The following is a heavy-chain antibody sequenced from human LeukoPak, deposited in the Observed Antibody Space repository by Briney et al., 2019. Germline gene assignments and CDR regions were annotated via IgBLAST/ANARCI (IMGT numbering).Heavy chain of an antibody. D-gene: IGHD3-16*02. J-gene: IGHJ4*02. CDR1: GFTFSNAW. CDR2: IKSKIDGETT. Sequence: GGSLRLSCAASGFTFSNAWMTWVRQAPGQGLEWVARIKSKIDGETTDYAAPVKGRFTISRDDSKNTLYLQMNSLKTEDTAVYYCTTDYYDYVWGSYRPDYWGQGTLVTVSS. CDR3: TTDYYDYVWGSYRPDY. V-gene: IGHV3-15*01.